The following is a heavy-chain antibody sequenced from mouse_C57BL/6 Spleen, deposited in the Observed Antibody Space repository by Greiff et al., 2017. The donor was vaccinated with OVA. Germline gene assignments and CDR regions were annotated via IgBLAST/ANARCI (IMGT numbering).Heavy chain of an antibody. Sequence: VQLQQPGAELVRPGTSVKLSCKASGYTFTSYWMHWVKQRPGQGLEWIGVIDPSDSYTNYNQKFNGKATLTVDTSSSTAYMQLSSLTSEDSAVYYCARDGTTVELGYFDVWGTGTTVTVSS. J-gene: IGHJ1*03. D-gene: IGHD1-1*01. CDR1: GYTFTSYW. V-gene: IGHV1-59*01. CDR3: ARDGTTVELGYFDV. CDR2: IDPSDSYT.